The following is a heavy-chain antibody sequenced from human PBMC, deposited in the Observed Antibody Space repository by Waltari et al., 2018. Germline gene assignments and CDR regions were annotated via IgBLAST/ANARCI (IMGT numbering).Heavy chain of an antibody. CDR3: TRERSVTGKGNLDY. CDR2: ISSGGSNI. J-gene: IGHJ4*02. V-gene: IGHV3-48*03. D-gene: IGHD3-10*01. CDR1: GFTLGSYE. Sequence: EVQLLESGGGLVRTGGSLRLSCAASGFTLGSYEMTGVRQAPGKGLEWVSYISSGGSNIFYAESVKGRFTISRDNAKNSLYLQMNSLRVEDTAVYYCTRERSVTGKGNLDYWGQGTLVTVSS.